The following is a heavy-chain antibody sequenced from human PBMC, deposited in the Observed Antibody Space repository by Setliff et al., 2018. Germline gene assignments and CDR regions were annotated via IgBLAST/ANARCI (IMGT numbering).Heavy chain of an antibody. J-gene: IGHJ4*02. CDR1: GDSISEAS. CDR3: ARGGTYRYFDY. V-gene: IGHV4-59*11. CDR2: VLYNGAA. Sequence: PSETLSLTCTVSGDSISEASIMAWIRQPPGKGLEFIGYVLYNGAAKYDPSLKSRVTMSVDTSKTQFSLKLNSMTTADTAVYYCARGGTYRYFDYWGQGALVTVSS.